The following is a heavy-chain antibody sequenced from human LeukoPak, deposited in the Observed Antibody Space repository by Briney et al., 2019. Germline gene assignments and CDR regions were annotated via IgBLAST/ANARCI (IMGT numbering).Heavy chain of an antibody. V-gene: IGHV3-21*01. CDR2: ITSSGTHI. D-gene: IGHD1-26*01. CDR1: GFTFSSFN. Sequence: GGSLRLPCAASGFTFSSFNMNWVRQAPGKAMEWVSSITSSGTHIFYADSVRCRFTISRDNAKNSLYLQMDSLGPDDTAVYYCARDPYSGNYGNDYYYYMDVWGKGTTVTISS. J-gene: IGHJ6*03. CDR3: ARDPYSGNYGNDYYYYMDV.